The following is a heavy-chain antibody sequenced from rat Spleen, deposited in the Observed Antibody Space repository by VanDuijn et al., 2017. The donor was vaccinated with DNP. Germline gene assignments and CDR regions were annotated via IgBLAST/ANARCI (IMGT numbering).Heavy chain of an antibody. CDR2: ITSSGGST. Sequence: EVHLVESGGDLVQPGRSLKLSCVASGFTFNKYWMTWIRQVPGKGLEWVAAITSSGGSTYYPDSVKGRFTISRDNAKNTLYLQMNSLRSEDTATYYCARGSGTYYWYFDFWGPGTMVTVSS. D-gene: IGHD5-1*01. CDR3: ARGSGTYYWYFDF. J-gene: IGHJ1*01. V-gene: IGHV5-31*01. CDR1: GFTFNKYW.